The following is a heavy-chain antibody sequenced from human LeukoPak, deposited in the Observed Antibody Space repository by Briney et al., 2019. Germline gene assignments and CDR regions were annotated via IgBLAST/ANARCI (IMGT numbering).Heavy chain of an antibody. J-gene: IGHJ6*04. CDR1: GFTFSDST. CDR2: IRSKAYNYAT. V-gene: IGHV3-73*01. D-gene: IGHD6-19*01. CDR3: NRPAIGAVAGRDV. Sequence: GRSLRLSCAASGFTFSDSTIHWVRQASGKGLEWVGRIRSKAYNYATAYAASVEGRSTIPRDDSKNTAYLQMSSLKTEDTAVYYCNRPAIGAVAGRDVWGKGTTVTVSS.